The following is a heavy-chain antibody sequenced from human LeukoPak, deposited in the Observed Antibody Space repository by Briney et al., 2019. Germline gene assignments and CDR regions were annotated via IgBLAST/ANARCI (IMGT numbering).Heavy chain of an antibody. Sequence: SKTLSLTCAVSGYSISSGYYWGWIRQPPGKGLEYIGSVHHSADTYYNPSLKSRVTMSIDTSKNQFSLKLNSVTAADTAVYYCAREPLTGSFDYWGQGTLVTVSS. CDR1: GYSISSGYY. J-gene: IGHJ4*02. D-gene: IGHD7-27*01. CDR2: VHHSADT. CDR3: AREPLTGSFDY. V-gene: IGHV4-38-2*02.